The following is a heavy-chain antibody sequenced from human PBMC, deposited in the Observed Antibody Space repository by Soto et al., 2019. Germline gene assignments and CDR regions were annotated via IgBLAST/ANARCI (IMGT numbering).Heavy chain of an antibody. D-gene: IGHD5-12*01. CDR1: GFTFSSYA. CDR2: ISGSGGST. J-gene: IGHJ3*02. Sequence: GGALRRSCAASGFTFSSYAMSCVRQAPGKGLEWVSAISGSGGSTYYADSVKGRFRISRDNSKNTLYLQMNSLRAEDTAVYYCAKALRGATTVNDAFDIWGQGTMVTVSS. CDR3: AKALRGATTVNDAFDI. V-gene: IGHV3-23*01.